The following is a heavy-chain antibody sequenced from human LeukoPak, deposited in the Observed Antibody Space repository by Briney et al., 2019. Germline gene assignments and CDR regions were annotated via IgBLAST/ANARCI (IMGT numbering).Heavy chain of an antibody. J-gene: IGHJ4*02. CDR3: ARGGIAARFAY. CDR2: INSGGTYT. CDR1: GFTFSDYY. Sequence: GGSLRLSCAASGFTFSDYYMSWIRQAPGRGLEWVSYINSGGTYTNYADSVKGRFTISRDNSKNSLYLQMNSLRVEDTAVYYCARGGIAARFAYWGQGTLVTVSS. V-gene: IGHV3-11*06. D-gene: IGHD6-6*01.